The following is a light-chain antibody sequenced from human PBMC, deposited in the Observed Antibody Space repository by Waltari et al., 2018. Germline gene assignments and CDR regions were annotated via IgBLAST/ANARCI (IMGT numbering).Light chain of an antibody. CDR3: QVWDDTTNSGV. J-gene: IGLJ3*02. V-gene: IGLV3-21*04. CDR1: NIERKS. CDR2: YDC. Sequence: HVVTQPPSVSVAPGKTATLTCGGENIERKSVNWYQRKPGQAPWLVIFYDCDRPSGIPGGLPGSNAGNTATLTISWVEAGDEADYRCQVWDDTTNSGVFGGGTRLTVL.